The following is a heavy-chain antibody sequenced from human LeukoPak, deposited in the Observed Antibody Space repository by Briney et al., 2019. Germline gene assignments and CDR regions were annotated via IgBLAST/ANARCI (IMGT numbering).Heavy chain of an antibody. CDR3: AKPLRGWYDFDY. J-gene: IGHJ4*02. CDR1: GFTFSTYA. V-gene: IGHV3-23*01. CDR2: INSAGGGT. D-gene: IGHD6-19*01. Sequence: PGGSLRLSCTASGFTFSTYAMSWVRQAPGKGLDWVSAINSAGGGTHYADYVKGRFTMSRDNSKNTVYLQMNSLRAEDTAVYYCAKPLRGWYDFDYWGQGTLVTVSS.